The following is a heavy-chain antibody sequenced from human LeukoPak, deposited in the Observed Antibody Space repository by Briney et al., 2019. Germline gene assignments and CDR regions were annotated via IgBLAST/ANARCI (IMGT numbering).Heavy chain of an antibody. D-gene: IGHD3-3*01. CDR2: ISYDGSNK. CDR1: GFTFSSYA. V-gene: IGHV3-30-3*01. Sequence: GRSLRLSCAASGFTFSSYAMHWVRQAPGTGLEWVAVISYDGSNKYYADSVKGRFTISRDNSKDTLYLQMNSLRAEDTAVYYCARDHSYYDFWSGSTSSYGMDVWGQGTTVTVSS. J-gene: IGHJ6*02. CDR3: ARDHSYYDFWSGSTSSYGMDV.